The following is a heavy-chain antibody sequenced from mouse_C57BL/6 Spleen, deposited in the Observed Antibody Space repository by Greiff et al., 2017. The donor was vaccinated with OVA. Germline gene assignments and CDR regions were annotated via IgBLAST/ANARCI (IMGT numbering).Heavy chain of an antibody. CDR2: ISYDGSN. D-gene: IGHD6-1*01. V-gene: IGHV3-6*01. Sequence: ESGPGLVKPSQSLSLTCSVTGYSITSGYYWHWIRQFPGNKLEWMGYISYDGSNNYNPSLKNRISITRDTSKNQFFLKLNSVTTEDTATYYCARDQPYYYAMDYWGQGTSVTVSS. J-gene: IGHJ4*01. CDR3: ARDQPYYYAMDY. CDR1: GYSITSGYY.